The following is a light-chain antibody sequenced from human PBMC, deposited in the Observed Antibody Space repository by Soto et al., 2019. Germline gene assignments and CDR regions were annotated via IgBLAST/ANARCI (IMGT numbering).Light chain of an antibody. CDR3: HQTYSDIS. J-gene: IGKJ4*01. Sequence: DVRMTQSPSSLSASVGDTITITCRASRTINTYLNWFQQKPGEPPRLLIYGASTLHDGVPSRFSGSGSGADFTLTISGLQPEDFASYHCHQTYSDISFGGGTKVDIK. CDR1: RTINTY. V-gene: IGKV1-39*01. CDR2: GAS.